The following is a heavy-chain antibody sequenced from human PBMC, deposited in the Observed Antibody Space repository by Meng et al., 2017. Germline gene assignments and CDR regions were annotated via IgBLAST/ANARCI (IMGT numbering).Heavy chain of an antibody. J-gene: IGHJ4*02. CDR2: INTNTGNP. CDR3: AREGRVDFDY. CDR1: GYTFHSYA. D-gene: IGHD1-26*01. V-gene: IGHV7-4-1*02. Sequence: QAGFEVNKPGATVNVSCKAFGYTFHSYAMNWVRQAPGQGLEWMGWINTNTGNPTYAQGFTGRFVFSLDTSVSTAYLQISSLKAEDTAVYYCAREGRVDFDYWGQGTLVTVSS.